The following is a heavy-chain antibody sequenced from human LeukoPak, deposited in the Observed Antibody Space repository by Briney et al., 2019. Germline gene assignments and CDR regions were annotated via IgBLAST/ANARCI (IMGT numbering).Heavy chain of an antibody. CDR1: GYSISSGYY. Sequence: PSETLSLTCAVSGYSISSGYYWGWIRQPPGKGLEWIGSIYHSGSTYYNPSLKSRVTISVDTTKNQFSLKLSSVTAADTAVYYCARTVLLWFGTYYYYYMDVWGKGTTVTVSS. CDR2: IYHSGST. D-gene: IGHD3-10*01. CDR3: ARTVLLWFGTYYYYYMDV. J-gene: IGHJ6*03. V-gene: IGHV4-38-2*01.